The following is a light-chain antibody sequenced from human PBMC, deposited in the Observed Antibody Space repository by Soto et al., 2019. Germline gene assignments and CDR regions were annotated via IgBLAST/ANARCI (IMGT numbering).Light chain of an antibody. Sequence: QSALTQPPSASGSPGQSVTISCTGTSSDVGGYDYVSWYQQRPGKAPKLMIYEVTKRPSGVPDRFSGSKSGNTASLTVSGRQAEDEADYYCSSYTGSDSVLFGGGTKLTVL. CDR3: SSYTGSDSVL. CDR2: EVT. CDR1: SSDVGGYDY. V-gene: IGLV2-8*01. J-gene: IGLJ3*02.